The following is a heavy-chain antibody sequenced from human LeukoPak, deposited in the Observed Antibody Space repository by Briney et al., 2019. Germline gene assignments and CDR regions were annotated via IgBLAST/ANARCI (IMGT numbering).Heavy chain of an antibody. CDR2: IRNKASRGAA. CDR1: GFTFADYS. J-gene: IGHJ4*02. V-gene: IGHV3-49*03. CDR3: TRDRIQTDY. Sequence: QAGRSLRLSCTASGFTFADYSMTWFRQAPGKGLEWVSFIRNKASRGAADYAASVRGRFTVSRDDSNSIVYLQMDSLKTEDTGLYYCTRDRIQTDYWGQGTLVTVSS.